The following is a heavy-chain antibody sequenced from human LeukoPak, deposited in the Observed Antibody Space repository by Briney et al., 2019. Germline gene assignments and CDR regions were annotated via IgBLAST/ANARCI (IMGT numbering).Heavy chain of an antibody. Sequence: ASVKVSCKASGYTFTGYYMHWVRQAPGQGLEWMGWINPNSGGTNYAQRFQGRVTMTRDTSISTAYMELSRLRSDDTAVYYCARVTMVRGVVLLYWGQGTLVTVSS. CDR1: GYTFTGYY. CDR2: INPNSGGT. D-gene: IGHD3-10*01. CDR3: ARVTMVRGVVLLY. V-gene: IGHV1-2*02. J-gene: IGHJ4*02.